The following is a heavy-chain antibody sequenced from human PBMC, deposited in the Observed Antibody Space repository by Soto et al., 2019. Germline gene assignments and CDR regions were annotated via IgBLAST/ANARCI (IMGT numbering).Heavy chain of an antibody. J-gene: IGHJ3*02. V-gene: IGHV4-59*02. Sequence: SETLSLTCTVSGGSVNSYYWSWIRPPPGKGLEWVGFIYYSGSTDYNPSLKSRVTVSVDTSKNEFSLKLISVTAADTAVYYCATLVTTRSYDAFDIWGQGTMVTVSS. D-gene: IGHD4-4*01. CDR1: GGSVNSYY. CDR2: IYYSGST. CDR3: ATLVTTRSYDAFDI.